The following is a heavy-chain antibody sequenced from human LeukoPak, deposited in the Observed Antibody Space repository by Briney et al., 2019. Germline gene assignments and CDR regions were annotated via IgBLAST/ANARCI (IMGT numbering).Heavy chain of an antibody. V-gene: IGHV3-23*01. CDR1: GFTFSNYG. D-gene: IGHD3-22*01. Sequence: GSLRLSCAASGFTFSNYGMNWVRQAPGKGLEWVSGISGSGGTTYYADSVKGQFTISRDNSKNSLSLQVSSLRAEDTAVYYCAKTNGYYSDWGQGTLVTVSS. J-gene: IGHJ4*02. CDR3: AKTNGYYSD. CDR2: ISGSGGTT.